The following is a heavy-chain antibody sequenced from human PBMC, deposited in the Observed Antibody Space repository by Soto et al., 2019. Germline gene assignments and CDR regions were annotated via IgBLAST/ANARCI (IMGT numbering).Heavy chain of an antibody. CDR3: ARGAAAACTDWFDA. CDR1: GFTFISYG. Sequence: EMQLLESGGGLVQPGGSLRLSCAASGFTFISYGMTWVRQAPGKGLEWVSGITTTGRNTYYAESVKGRFTISRDNSKNVVYLQMDSLRAEDTAVYYCARGAAAACTDWFDAWGQGTLVIVSS. D-gene: IGHD6-13*01. CDR2: ITTTGRNT. V-gene: IGHV3-23*01. J-gene: IGHJ5*02.